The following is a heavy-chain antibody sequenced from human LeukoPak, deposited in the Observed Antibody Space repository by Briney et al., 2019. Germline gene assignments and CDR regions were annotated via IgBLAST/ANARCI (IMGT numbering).Heavy chain of an antibody. V-gene: IGHV1-18*01. CDR1: GYTFTNYG. Sequence: ASVKISCKASGYTFTNYGISWVRQAPGQGLEWMGWISPYNGNTNYAQKLQGRVTMTTDTSTTKAYMDLRSLRSDDTAVYYCARGVEQWLVRPLGYWGQGTLVTLSS. D-gene: IGHD6-19*01. CDR2: ISPYNGNT. J-gene: IGHJ4*02. CDR3: ARGVEQWLVRPLGY.